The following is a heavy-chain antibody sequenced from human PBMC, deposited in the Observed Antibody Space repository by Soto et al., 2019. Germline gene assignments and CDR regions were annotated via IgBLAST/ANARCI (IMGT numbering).Heavy chain of an antibody. CDR1: GYFFTSHY. V-gene: IGHV1-2*06. J-gene: IGHJ4*02. D-gene: IGHD3-10*01. CDR2: INPNNGDT. Sequence: ASVKVSCKTSGYFFTSHYIHWVRLAPGRGLEWMGRINPNNGDTNSPQKFQGRVTMASDTSISTAYMEMSGLRSDDTALYYCAREITYGGGSFSLGLWGQGTLVTV. CDR3: AREITYGGGSFSLGL.